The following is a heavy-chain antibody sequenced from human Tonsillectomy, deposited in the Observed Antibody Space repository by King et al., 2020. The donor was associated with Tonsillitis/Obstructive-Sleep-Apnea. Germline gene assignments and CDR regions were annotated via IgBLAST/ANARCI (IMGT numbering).Heavy chain of an antibody. J-gene: IGHJ2*01. CDR1: GFTFSSYA. Sequence: VQLVESGGGLVQPGGSLRLSCAASGFTFSSYAMSWVRQAPGKGLEWVSAISGSGGSTYYADSVKGRFTISRDNSKNTLYLQMNSLRAEDTAVYYCAKGGSGVVGATNWYFDLWGRGTLVTVSS. CDR3: AKGGSGVVGATNWYFDL. V-gene: IGHV3-23*04. CDR2: ISGSGGST. D-gene: IGHD1-26*01.